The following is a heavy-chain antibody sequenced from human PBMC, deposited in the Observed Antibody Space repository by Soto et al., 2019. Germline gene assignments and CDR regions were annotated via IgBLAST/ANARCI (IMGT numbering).Heavy chain of an antibody. V-gene: IGHV1-46*01. Sequence: ASVKVSCKASGYTFTSYYMHWVRQAPGQGLEWMGIINPSDGSTSYAQKFQGRVTMTRDTSTSTAYMELRSLRSDDTAVYYCARDKGDPVWAFDIWGQGTMVTVSS. J-gene: IGHJ3*02. D-gene: IGHD1-26*01. CDR3: ARDKGDPVWAFDI. CDR2: INPSDGST. CDR1: GYTFTSYY.